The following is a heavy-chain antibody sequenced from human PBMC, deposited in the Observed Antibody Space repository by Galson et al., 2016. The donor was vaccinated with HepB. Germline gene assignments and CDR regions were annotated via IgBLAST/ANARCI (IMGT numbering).Heavy chain of an antibody. V-gene: IGHV4-61*01. D-gene: IGHD3-16*01. CDR3: TTYLVGHGGTGY. J-gene: IGHJ4*02. CDR1: GGSVNSDQYH. Sequence: ETLSLTCSVSGGSVNSDQYHWSWIRQPPGKGLQWLGHTYSGRSNTYNPSLKSRVTISIDTSKNQFSLTLSPVTAADTAVYYCTTYLVGHGGTGYWGKGTLVTVSS. CDR2: TYSGRSN.